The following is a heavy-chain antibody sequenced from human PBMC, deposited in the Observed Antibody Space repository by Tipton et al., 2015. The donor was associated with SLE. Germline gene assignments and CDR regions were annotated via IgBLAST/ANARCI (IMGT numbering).Heavy chain of an antibody. CDR3: VKERSPDYYYYYMDV. V-gene: IGHV3-23*03. Sequence: SLRLSCAASGFTVSNNYISWVRQAPGKGLEWVSRVYGGGSSTYYAESVKGRFTISRDESGNSLYLQMNSPRGDDTAVYYCVKERSPDYYYYYMDVWGKGTTVTVSS. CDR2: VYGGGSST. J-gene: IGHJ6*03. CDR1: GFTVSNNY.